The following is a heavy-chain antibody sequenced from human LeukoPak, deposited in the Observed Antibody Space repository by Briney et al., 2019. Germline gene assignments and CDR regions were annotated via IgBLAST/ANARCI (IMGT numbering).Heavy chain of an antibody. CDR3: VRGGQGRDDYFDY. CDR1: GFIFRSYS. J-gene: IGHJ4*02. V-gene: IGHV3-21*05. CDR2: IGTGGDDI. Sequence: GGSLRLSCAASGFIFRSYSLNWVRQSPGQGLEWISYIGTGGDDIYYADSVRGRFTISRDNAKNSVDLRMNSLRVEDTAVYYCVRGGQGRDDYFDYWGQGTLVIVSS.